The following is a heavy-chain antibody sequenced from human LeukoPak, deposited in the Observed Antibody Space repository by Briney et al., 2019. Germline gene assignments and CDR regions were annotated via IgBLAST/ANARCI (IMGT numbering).Heavy chain of an antibody. V-gene: IGHV1-18*01. CDR1: GYTFSNYG. CDR3: ARDIKYNILTGYRSSFGFDP. CDR2: ISAYNGNT. J-gene: IGHJ5*02. Sequence: ASVKVSCKASGYTFSNYGISGVRQAPGQGLEWMGWISAYNGNTNYAQKIQGRVTMTTDTSTSTAYMELRSLRSDDTAVYYCARDIKYNILTGYRSSFGFDPWGQGTLVTVSS. D-gene: IGHD3-9*01.